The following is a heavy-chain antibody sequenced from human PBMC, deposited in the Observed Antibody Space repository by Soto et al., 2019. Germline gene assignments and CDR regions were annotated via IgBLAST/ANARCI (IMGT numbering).Heavy chain of an antibody. D-gene: IGHD2-15*01. J-gene: IGHJ6*02. Sequence: GESLKISCKGSGYSFTSYWIGWVRQMPGKGLEWMGIIYPGDSDTRYSPSFQGQVTTSADKSISTAYLQWSSLKASDTAMYYCARGYCSGGSCRYYYYYGMDVWGQGTTVTVSS. V-gene: IGHV5-51*01. CDR1: GYSFTSYW. CDR2: IYPGDSDT. CDR3: ARGYCSGGSCRYYYYYGMDV.